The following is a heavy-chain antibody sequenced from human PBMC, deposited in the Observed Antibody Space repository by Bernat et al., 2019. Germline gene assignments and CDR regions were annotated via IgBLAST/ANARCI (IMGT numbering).Heavy chain of an antibody. CDR3: AKGRGSYYYGSGSFKYYYYYGMDV. J-gene: IGHJ6*02. CDR2: ISGSGGST. Sequence: EVQLVESGGGLVQPGRSLRLSCTASGFTFGDYAMSWVRQAPGKGLEWVSAISGSGGSTYYADSVKGRFTISRDNSKNTLYLQMNSLRAEDTAVYYCAKGRGSYYYGSGSFKYYYYYGMDVWGQGTTVTVSS. D-gene: IGHD3-10*01. V-gene: IGHV3-23*04. CDR1: GFTFGDYA.